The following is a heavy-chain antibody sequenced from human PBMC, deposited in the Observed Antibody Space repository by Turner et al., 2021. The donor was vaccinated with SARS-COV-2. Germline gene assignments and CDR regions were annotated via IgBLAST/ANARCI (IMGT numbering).Heavy chain of an antibody. CDR2: IGTAGDT. J-gene: IGHJ2*01. V-gene: IGHV3-13*04. Sequence: EVQLVGSGGGLVQPGGSLRLSCAASGFTFSSYDMHWVRQATGKGLERVSAIGTAGDTYYPGAVKGRFTISRENAKNSLYLQMNSLRAGDTAVYYCARAFEGSNWYFDLWGRGTLVTVSS. CDR1: GFTFSSYD. D-gene: IGHD4-4*01. CDR3: ARAFEGSNWYFDL.